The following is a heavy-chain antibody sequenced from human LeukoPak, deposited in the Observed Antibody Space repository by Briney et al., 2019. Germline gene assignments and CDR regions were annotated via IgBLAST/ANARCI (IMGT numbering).Heavy chain of an antibody. CDR1: GFTFGSYS. CDR2: ISSSSSTI. J-gene: IGHJ4*02. D-gene: IGHD6-13*01. CDR3: ARDNDYSSSSGY. Sequence: PGGSLRLSCAASGFTFGSYSMNWVRQAPGKGLEWVSYISSSSSTIYYADSVKGRFTISRDNARNSLYLQMNSLRDEDTAVYYCARDNDYSSSSGYWGQGTLVTVSS. V-gene: IGHV3-48*02.